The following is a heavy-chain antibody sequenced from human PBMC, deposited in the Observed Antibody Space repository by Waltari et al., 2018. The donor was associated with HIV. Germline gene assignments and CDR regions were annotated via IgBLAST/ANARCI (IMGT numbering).Heavy chain of an antibody. Sequence: QVQLVQSGAEVKKPGASVKVSCKASGYTFTSYAMHWVRQAPGQRLEWMGWSNAGNGNTKYSQKFQGRVTITRDTSASTAYMELSSLRSEDTAVYYCARDRSGYSYGYFDYWGQGTLVTVSS. D-gene: IGHD5-18*01. CDR2: SNAGNGNT. J-gene: IGHJ4*02. CDR3: ARDRSGYSYGYFDY. CDR1: GYTFTSYA. V-gene: IGHV1-3*01.